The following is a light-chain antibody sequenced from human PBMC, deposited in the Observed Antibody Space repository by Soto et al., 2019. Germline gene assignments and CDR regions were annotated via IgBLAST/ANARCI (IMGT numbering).Light chain of an antibody. J-gene: IGKJ4*01. CDR2: GAS. CDR1: QSVSSN. Sequence: EIVMTQSPSTLSVSPGERATLSCRASQSVSSNLAWYQQKPGQAPRLLIYGASRRATGIPDRFSGSGYGSDFTLTISSLEPEDFAVYNCQQYGSSPLTFGGGTKVDIK. V-gene: IGKV3-20*01. CDR3: QQYGSSPLT.